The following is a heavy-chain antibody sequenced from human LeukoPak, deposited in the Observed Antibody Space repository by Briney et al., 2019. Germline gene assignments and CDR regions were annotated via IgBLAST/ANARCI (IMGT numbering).Heavy chain of an antibody. J-gene: IGHJ4*02. CDR1: GGSISSYY. CDR3: ASTFDAGGSAHRDY. Sequence: SETLSLTCTVSGGSISSYYWNWIRRPPGKGLEWIGYIYYSGSTNYNPSLKSRVTISVDTSKNQFSLKLSSVTAADTAVYYCASTFDAGGSAHRDYWGQGTLVTVSS. D-gene: IGHD2/OR15-2a*01. V-gene: IGHV4-59*12. CDR2: IYYSGST.